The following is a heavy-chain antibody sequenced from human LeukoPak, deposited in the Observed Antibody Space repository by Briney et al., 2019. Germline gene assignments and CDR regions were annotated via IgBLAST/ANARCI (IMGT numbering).Heavy chain of an antibody. CDR3: AREGTYRGGAFDF. D-gene: IGHD1-14*01. J-gene: IGHJ3*01. CDR1: GGSISGYY. Sequence: SETLSLTCTVSGGSISGYYWSWLRQPPGKGLEWIGYIYYRGSTNYNPSLKSRVTISVDTSKNQFSLKMSSVTAADTAVYYCAREGTYRGGAFDFWGQGTMVTVSS. CDR2: IYYRGST. V-gene: IGHV4-59*01.